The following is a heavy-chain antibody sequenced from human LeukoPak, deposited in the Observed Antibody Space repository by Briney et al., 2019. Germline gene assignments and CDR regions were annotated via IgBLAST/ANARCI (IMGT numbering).Heavy chain of an antibody. D-gene: IGHD3-22*01. J-gene: IGHJ4*02. CDR1: GFTFTNYG. CDR2: ISAYNGNP. Sequence: ASVKVSCKTSGFTFTNYGISWVREAPGQGLEWMGWISAYNGNPVYAPRLQGRATLTTDTSTSTAYMELRSLRSDDTAVYYCARAGQGYYYDTSANYFDYWGQGTLVTVSS. V-gene: IGHV1-18*01. CDR3: ARAGQGYYYDTSANYFDY.